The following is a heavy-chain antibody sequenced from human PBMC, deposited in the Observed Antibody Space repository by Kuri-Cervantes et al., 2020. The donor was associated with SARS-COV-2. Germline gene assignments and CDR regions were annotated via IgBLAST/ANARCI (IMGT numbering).Heavy chain of an antibody. D-gene: IGHD4-17*01. CDR2: ISSSSSTI. Sequence: GESLKISCAASGFTFSSYSMNWVRQAPGKGLEWVSYISSSSSTIYYADSVKGRFTISRDNAKNSLYLQMNSLRAEDTAVYYCAKGDYVQNWYFALWGRGNLVNVSS. CDR3: AKGDYVQNWYFAL. CDR1: GFTFSSYS. J-gene: IGHJ2*01. V-gene: IGHV3-48*01.